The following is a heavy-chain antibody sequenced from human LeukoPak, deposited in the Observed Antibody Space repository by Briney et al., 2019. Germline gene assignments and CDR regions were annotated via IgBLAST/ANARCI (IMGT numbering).Heavy chain of an antibody. CDR3: ARSDSSGEMDY. V-gene: IGHV1-2*02. CDR2: INPNSGGT. Sequence: ASVKVSSKASGYTFTGYYIHWVRQAPGQGLEWMGWINPNSGGTNYAQKFQGRVTMTRDTSISTAYMELSRLRSDDTAVYYCARSDSSGEMDYWGQGTLVTVSS. D-gene: IGHD3-22*01. J-gene: IGHJ4*02. CDR1: GYTFTGYY.